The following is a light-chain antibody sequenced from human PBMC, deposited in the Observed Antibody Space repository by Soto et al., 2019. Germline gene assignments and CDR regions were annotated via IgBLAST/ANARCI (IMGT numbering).Light chain of an antibody. J-gene: IGKJ5*01. CDR1: QSINNY. CDR2: FAS. Sequence: DIQMTQSPASLSVSVGDRVTITCRASQSINNYLNWYLQRPGQAPKLLIRFASTLQRGVPSRFSGSGSRTEFTLTLADLQPDDFGTYYCQQSLTMPITFGHGTRLDIK. V-gene: IGKV1-39*01. CDR3: QQSLTMPIT.